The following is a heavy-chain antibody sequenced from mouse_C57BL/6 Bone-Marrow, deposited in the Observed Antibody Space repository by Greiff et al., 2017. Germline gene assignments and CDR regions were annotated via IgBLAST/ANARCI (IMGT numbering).Heavy chain of an antibody. D-gene: IGHD1-1*01. V-gene: IGHV14-4*01. Sequence: VQLQQSGAELVRPGASVKLSCTASGFNIKDDYMHWVKQRPEQGLEWIGWIDPENGDTEYASKFQGKATITADTSSNTAYLQLSSLTSEDTAVYACTTCLYYCGSKDYWGQGTTLTVSS. CDR2: IDPENGDT. J-gene: IGHJ2*01. CDR1: GFNIKDDY. CDR3: TTCLYYCGSKDY.